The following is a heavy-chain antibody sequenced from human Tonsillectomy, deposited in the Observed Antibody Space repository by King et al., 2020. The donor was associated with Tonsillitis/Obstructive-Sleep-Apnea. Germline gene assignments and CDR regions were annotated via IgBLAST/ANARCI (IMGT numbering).Heavy chain of an antibody. CDR3: ARRQSRYDFWSGYSNYFDY. CDR2: INHSGST. J-gene: IGHJ4*02. CDR1: GGSFSGYY. Sequence: VQLKQWGAGLLKPSETLSLTCAVYGGSFSGYYWSWIRQPPGKGLEWIGEINHSGSTNYNPSLKSRVTISVDTSKNQFSLKLSSVTAADTAVYYCARRQSRYDFWSGYSNYFDYWGQGTLVTVSS. V-gene: IGHV4-34*01. D-gene: IGHD3-3*01.